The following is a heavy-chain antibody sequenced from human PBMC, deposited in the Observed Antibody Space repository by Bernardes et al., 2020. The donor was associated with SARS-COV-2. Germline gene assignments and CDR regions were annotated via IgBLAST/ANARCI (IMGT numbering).Heavy chain of an antibody. V-gene: IGHV3-53*01. Sequence: GGSLRLSCAASGFTVSSNYISWVRQAPGKGLEWVSVIYSGGSTYYADSVKGRFTISRDNPKNTVCLQMNSLRAEDTAVYYCARGPTALDYWGQGTLVTVSS. CDR3: ARGPTALDY. CDR1: GFTVSSNY. CDR2: IYSGGST. J-gene: IGHJ4*02. D-gene: IGHD4-4*01.